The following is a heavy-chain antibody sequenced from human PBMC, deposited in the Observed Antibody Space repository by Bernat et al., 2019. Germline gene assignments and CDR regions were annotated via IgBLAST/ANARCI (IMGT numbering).Heavy chain of an antibody. CDR3: ASCGGVRDPCYYYYMDV. CDR2: IYYSGST. J-gene: IGHJ6*03. V-gene: IGHV4-59*01. CDR1: GGSISSYY. Sequence: QVQLQESGPGLVKPSETLSLTCTVSGGSISSYYWSWIRQPPGKGLEWIGYIYYSGSTNYNPSLKSRVTISVDTSKNQFSLKLSSVTAADTAVYYCASCGGVRDPCYYYYMDVWCKGTTVTVS. D-gene: IGHD3-10*01.